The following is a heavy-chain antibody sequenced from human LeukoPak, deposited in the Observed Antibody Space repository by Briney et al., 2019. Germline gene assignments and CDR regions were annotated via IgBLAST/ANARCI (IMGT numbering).Heavy chain of an antibody. V-gene: IGHV3-49*04. CDR3: TRDGREKLRYFDWASAPYYFDY. J-gene: IGHJ4*02. D-gene: IGHD3-9*01. CDR1: GFTFGDYA. Sequence: GGSLRLSCTASGFTFGDYAMSWVRQAPGKGLEWVGFIRSKAYGGTTEYAASVKGRYTISRDDSKSIAYLQMNSLKTEDTAVYYCTRDGREKLRYFDWASAPYYFDYWGQGALVTVSS. CDR2: IRSKAYGGTT.